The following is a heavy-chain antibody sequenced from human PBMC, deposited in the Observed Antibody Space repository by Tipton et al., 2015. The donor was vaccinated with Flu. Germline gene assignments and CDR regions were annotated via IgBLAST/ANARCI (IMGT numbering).Heavy chain of an antibody. D-gene: IGHD2-2*01. J-gene: IGHJ4*02. CDR2: IYNCEYT. Sequence: TLSLTCAVSGGSISSYYWNWIRQPPGKGLEWIGYIYNCEYTKYNPSLKSRVTISVDTSKKQLSLQLRSVTAADTAVYYCARDPSLGMPDYFDFWGQGILVTASS. V-gene: IGHV4-59*12. CDR1: GGSISSYY. CDR3: ARDPSLGMPDYFDF.